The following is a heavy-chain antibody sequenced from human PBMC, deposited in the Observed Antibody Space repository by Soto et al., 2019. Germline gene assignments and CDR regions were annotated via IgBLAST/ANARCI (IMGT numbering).Heavy chain of an antibody. Sequence: QTLSLTCALSGDSVSSNSAAWNWISQSPSRGLEWLGRTHYGPQWYNDYAVSVESRITINADTCKNQFSLQLNSVTPEDTAVYYCARERIYYYGSQSYYPLGYWGQGTLVTVSS. CDR3: ARERIYYYGSQSYYPLGY. V-gene: IGHV6-1*01. CDR2: THYGPQWYN. J-gene: IGHJ4*02. CDR1: GDSVSSNSAA. D-gene: IGHD3-10*01.